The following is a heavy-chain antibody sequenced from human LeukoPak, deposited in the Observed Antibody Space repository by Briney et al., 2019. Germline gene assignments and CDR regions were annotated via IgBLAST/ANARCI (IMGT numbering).Heavy chain of an antibody. CDR1: GFTFENAW. V-gene: IGHV3-15*05. J-gene: IGHJ4*02. CDR2: IKSRCACGTT. D-gene: IGHD1-26*01. CDR3: TTDQGQWDQPYFDN. Sequence: PGGSLKLSCAASGFTFENAWLNWVRQAPGKGLQWVGRIKSRCACGTTDFASFVKGRFISSRDDFQKKMFLQMKSLTTDDTAFYYCTTDQGQWDQPYFDNWGQGTLVTVSS.